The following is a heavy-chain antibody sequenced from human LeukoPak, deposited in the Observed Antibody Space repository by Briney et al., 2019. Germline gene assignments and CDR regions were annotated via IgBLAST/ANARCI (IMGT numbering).Heavy chain of an antibody. V-gene: IGHV1-24*01. D-gene: IGHD6-19*01. CDR1: GYTLTELS. Sequence: ASVKVSCKVSGYTLTELSMHWVRQAPGKGLEWMGGFDPEDGETIYAQKFQGRVTMTEDTSTDTAYMELSSLRSEDTAVYYCATAQWLVPRPQYFDYWGQGTLVTVSS. J-gene: IGHJ4*02. CDR2: FDPEDGET. CDR3: ATAQWLVPRPQYFDY.